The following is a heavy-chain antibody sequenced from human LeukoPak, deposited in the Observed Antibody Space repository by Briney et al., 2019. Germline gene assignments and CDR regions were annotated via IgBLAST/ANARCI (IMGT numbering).Heavy chain of an antibody. Sequence: GGSLRLSCAASGFAFSSYGMHWVRQAPGKGLEWVAVIWYDGSNKYYADSVKGRFTISRDNSKNTLYPQMNSLRAEDTAVYYCARAAEDIVVVVAATPEIDYWGQGTLVTVSS. D-gene: IGHD2-15*01. CDR2: IWYDGSNK. J-gene: IGHJ4*02. V-gene: IGHV3-33*01. CDR3: ARAAEDIVVVVAATPEIDY. CDR1: GFAFSSYG.